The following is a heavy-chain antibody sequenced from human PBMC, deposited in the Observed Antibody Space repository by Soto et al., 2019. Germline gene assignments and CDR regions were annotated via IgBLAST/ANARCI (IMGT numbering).Heavy chain of an antibody. Sequence: SETLSLTCTVSGGSISNYYWSWIRQPPGKGLEWIGYIYYSGSTNYNPSLKSRVTISVDTSKNQFSLKLSSVTAADTAVYYCARTYVYFWSGSHYYYMDVWGKGTTVTVSS. V-gene: IGHV4-59*01. J-gene: IGHJ6*03. CDR2: IYYSGST. CDR3: ARTYVYFWSGSHYYYMDV. CDR1: GGSISNYY. D-gene: IGHD3-3*01.